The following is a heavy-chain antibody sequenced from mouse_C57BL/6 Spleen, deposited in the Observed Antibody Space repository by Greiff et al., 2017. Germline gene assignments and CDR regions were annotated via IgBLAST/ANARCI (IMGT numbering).Heavy chain of an antibody. CDR1: GYTFTSYW. CDR3: ARSGGGPGFAY. D-gene: IGHD3-1*01. CDR2: IDPSDSYT. V-gene: IGHV1-50*01. J-gene: IGHJ3*01. Sequence: VQLQQPGAELVKPGASVKLSCKASGYTFTSYWMQWVKQRPGQGLEWIGEIDPSDSYTNYNQKFKGKATLTVDTASSTAYMQLSSLTSEDSAVYYCARSGGGPGFAYWGQGTLVTVSA.